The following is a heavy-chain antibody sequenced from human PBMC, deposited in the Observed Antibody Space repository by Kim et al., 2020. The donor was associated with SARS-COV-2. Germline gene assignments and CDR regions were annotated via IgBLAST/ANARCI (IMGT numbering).Heavy chain of an antibody. J-gene: IGHJ4*02. V-gene: IGHV3-30*01. Sequence: YHADSVKGRFTISRDNSKNTLYLQMNRLRAEDTAVYYCASEIAAAGTFDYWGQGTLVTVSS. CDR3: ASEIAAAGTFDY. D-gene: IGHD6-13*01.